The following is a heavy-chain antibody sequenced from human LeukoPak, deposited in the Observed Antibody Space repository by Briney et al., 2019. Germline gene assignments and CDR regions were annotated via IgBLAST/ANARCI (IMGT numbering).Heavy chain of an antibody. J-gene: IGHJ4*02. CDR3: GRDFQPAY. CDR2: INQDGSEK. V-gene: IGHV3-7*01. Sequence: GGSLRLSCVASGFTFSKYWMNWVRQAPGKGLEWVAYINQDGSEKNYVDSRKGRFTVPRDNAKNSLYLQMNSLRAEDTAVYYCGRDFQPAYWGQGTLVTVSS. CDR1: GFTFSKYW. D-gene: IGHD2-2*01.